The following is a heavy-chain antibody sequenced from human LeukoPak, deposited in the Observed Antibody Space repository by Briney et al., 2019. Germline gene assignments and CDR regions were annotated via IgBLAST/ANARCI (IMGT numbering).Heavy chain of an antibody. CDR2: IKQDGSEK. V-gene: IGHV3-7*03. D-gene: IGHD3-10*01. CDR3: ARRGSTDY. CDR1: GFTLSAYW. Sequence: GGSLRLSCAASGFTLSAYWMSWVRQAPGKGLEWVANIKQDGSEKYYVDSVKGRFTISRDNAKNSLFLQMNSLRVEDTAVYYCARRGSTDYWGQGTLVTVSS. J-gene: IGHJ4*02.